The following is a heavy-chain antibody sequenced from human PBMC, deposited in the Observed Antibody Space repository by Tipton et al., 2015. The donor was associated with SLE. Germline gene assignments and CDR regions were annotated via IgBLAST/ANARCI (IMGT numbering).Heavy chain of an antibody. J-gene: IGHJ6*03. CDR2: INHSGST. V-gene: IGHV4-34*01. CDR3: ARGPLYSSTHYYYYYHMDV. CDR1: GGSFSGYY. D-gene: IGHD6-13*01. Sequence: TLSLTCAVYGGSFSGYYWSWIRQPPGKGLEWIGEINHSGSTNYNPSLKSRVTISVDTSKNQFSLKLSSVTAADTAVYYCARGPLYSSTHYYYYYHMDVWGKGATVTVSS.